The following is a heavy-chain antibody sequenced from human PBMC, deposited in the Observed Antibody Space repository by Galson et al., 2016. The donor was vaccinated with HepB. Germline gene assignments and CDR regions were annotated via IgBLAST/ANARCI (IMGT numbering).Heavy chain of an antibody. D-gene: IGHD2-8*01. CDR1: GFSFRSYW. J-gene: IGHJ4*02. Sequence: SLRLSCAVSGFSFRSYWMSWVRQTPEKGLEWVANIKADGIAEDYLDSVKGRFTISRDNAKSSLYLQTSSLRPEDTAVYHCVPQLSVDVIRSSSFNSWGQGTLVTVSS. CDR2: IKADGIAE. CDR3: VPQLSVDVIRSSSFNS. V-gene: IGHV3-7*01.